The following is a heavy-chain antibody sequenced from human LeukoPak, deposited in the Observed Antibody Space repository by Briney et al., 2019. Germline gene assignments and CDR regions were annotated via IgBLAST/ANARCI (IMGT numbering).Heavy chain of an antibody. CDR3: AAAQREDAFDI. V-gene: IGHV3-11*04. J-gene: IGHJ3*02. D-gene: IGHD2-15*01. CDR2: ITSSGAYI. CDR1: GFTFSDYY. Sequence: GGSLRLSCAASGFTFSDYYMSWIRQAPGKALEWVSSITSSGAYIFYADSVRGRFTISRDNAKDSLYLQMNSLRAEDTAVYYCAAAQREDAFDIWGQGTMVTVSS.